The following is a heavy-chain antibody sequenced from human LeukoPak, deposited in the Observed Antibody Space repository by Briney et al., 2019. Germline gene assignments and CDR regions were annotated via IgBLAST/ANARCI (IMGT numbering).Heavy chain of an antibody. Sequence: GESLKISCKGSGYSFTSYWIVWVRQKPGKGLEWMGINYPGDSDTRYSPSFQGQVTISADKSISTAYLQWSSLQASDTAMYYCAGADSSAYYGIDYCGQGTLVTVSS. CDR2: NYPGDSDT. CDR1: GYSFTSYW. CDR3: AGADSSAYYGIDY. V-gene: IGHV5-51*01. D-gene: IGHD3-22*01. J-gene: IGHJ4*02.